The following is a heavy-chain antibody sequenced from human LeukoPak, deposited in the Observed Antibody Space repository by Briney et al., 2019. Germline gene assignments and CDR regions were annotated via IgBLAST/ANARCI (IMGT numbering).Heavy chain of an antibody. CDR3: ARASGFGEFYYFDY. D-gene: IGHD3-10*01. Sequence: ASVKVSCKASGSTFTGYYKHWVRQAPGQGLEWMGWINPNSGGTNYAQKFQGRVTMTRDTSISTAYMELSRLRSDDTAVYYCARASGFGEFYYFDYWGQGTLVTVSS. J-gene: IGHJ4*02. CDR2: INPNSGGT. CDR1: GSTFTGYY. V-gene: IGHV1-2*02.